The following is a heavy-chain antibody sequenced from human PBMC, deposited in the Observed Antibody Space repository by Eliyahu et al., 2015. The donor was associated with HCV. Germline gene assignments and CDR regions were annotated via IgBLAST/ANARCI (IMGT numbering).Heavy chain of an antibody. CDR3: GRDLWAKHXAVAGSDY. Sequence: QVQLVQSGAEVKKPGASVRISCKASGYTFTNYGIXWVRQAPGQGLXXMAWISAYSGDTDFAQKFQGRVTLTTDTSTTTAYMELASLTSDDTAVYYCGRDLWAKHXAVAGSDYWGXGTXVTVSS. D-gene: IGHD6-13*01. CDR1: GYTFTNYG. V-gene: IGHV1-18*01. CDR2: ISAYSGDT. J-gene: IGHJ4*01.